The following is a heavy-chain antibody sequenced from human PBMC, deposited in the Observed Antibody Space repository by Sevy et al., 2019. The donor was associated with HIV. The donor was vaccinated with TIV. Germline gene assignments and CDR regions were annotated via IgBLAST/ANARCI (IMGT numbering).Heavy chain of an antibody. CDR2: LSYDGREK. V-gene: IGHV3-30*18. D-gene: IGHD2-15*01. J-gene: IGHJ4*02. Sequence: GGFLRLSCAASGFTFSTYGMHWVRQAPGKGLEWVAVLSYDGREKYYGNSVKGRFTISRDNSKNTLYLQMNSLRDEDTAVYYCAKVGPHCSGGTCYHPLFDYCGQGTLVTVSS. CDR1: GFTFSTYG. CDR3: AKVGPHCSGGTCYHPLFDY.